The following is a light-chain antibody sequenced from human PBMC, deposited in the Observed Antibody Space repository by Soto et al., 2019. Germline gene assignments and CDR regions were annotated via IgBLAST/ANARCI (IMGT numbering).Light chain of an antibody. Sequence: EIVLTQSPATLSLSPGERATLSCRASQSVSSYFAWYQQKPGQAPRLLIYDASNRATGIPARFSGGGSGTDFTLTISSLEPEDFAVYYCQQRSNWPTFGQGTKLEIK. CDR3: QQRSNWPT. V-gene: IGKV3-11*01. J-gene: IGKJ2*01. CDR2: DAS. CDR1: QSVSSY.